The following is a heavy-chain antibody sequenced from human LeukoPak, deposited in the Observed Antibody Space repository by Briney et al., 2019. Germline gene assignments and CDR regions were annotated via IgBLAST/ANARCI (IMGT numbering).Heavy chain of an antibody. D-gene: IGHD6-6*01. Sequence: GASVKVSCKASGYTFTDYYMHWVRQAPGQGLEWMGWINSNSGGISYAQKFQGRVTLTRDTPTRTAYMELNSLTSDDTAVYYCARTSIAARRADFDSWGQGTVVTVSS. CDR3: ARTSIAARRADFDS. CDR1: GYTFTDYY. V-gene: IGHV1-2*02. J-gene: IGHJ4*02. CDR2: INSNSGGI.